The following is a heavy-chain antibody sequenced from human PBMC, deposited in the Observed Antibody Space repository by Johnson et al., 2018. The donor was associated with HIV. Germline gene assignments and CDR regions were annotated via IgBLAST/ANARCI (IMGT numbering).Heavy chain of an antibody. CDR3: AKARGGYCSSTSCFAFDI. Sequence: QVQLVESGGGVVQTGRSLRLSCASSGFSFSTSGMHWVRQAPGKGLEWISYISSGGSTYYADSVKGQFTISRDNSKNPLYLQMNSLRAEDTAVYYCAKARGGYCSSTSCFAFDIWGQGTMVTVSS. D-gene: IGHD2-2*01. CDR2: ISSGGST. J-gene: IGHJ3*02. CDR1: GFSFSTSG. V-gene: IGHV3-NL1*01.